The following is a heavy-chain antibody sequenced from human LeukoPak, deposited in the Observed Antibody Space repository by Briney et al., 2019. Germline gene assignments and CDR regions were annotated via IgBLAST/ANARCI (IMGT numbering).Heavy chain of an antibody. V-gene: IGHV1-2*02. Sequence: ASVKVSCKASGYTFTCYHMHWVRQAPGHGLEGMGWINPNSGGTNYAQKFQGRVTMTRDTSISTAYMELSRLGSDDTAVYYCASGREYSGSGSHDDAFDVWGQGTMVTVSS. CDR2: INPNSGGT. J-gene: IGHJ3*01. CDR1: GYTFTCYH. CDR3: ASGREYSGSGSHDDAFDV. D-gene: IGHD3-10*01.